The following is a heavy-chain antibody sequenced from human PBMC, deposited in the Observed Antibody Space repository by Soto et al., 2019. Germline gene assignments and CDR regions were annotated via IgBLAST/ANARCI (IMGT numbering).Heavy chain of an antibody. V-gene: IGHV3-33*08. Sequence: GGSLRLSCAASGFTFSSYTMRWVRQAPGKGLEWVAVIWYDGSNKYYADSVKGRFTISRDNSKNTLYLQMNSLRAEDTAVYYCARDNLEWFPPSYYMDVWGKGTTVTVSS. D-gene: IGHD3-3*01. CDR1: GFTFSSYT. CDR2: IWYDGSNK. J-gene: IGHJ6*03. CDR3: ARDNLEWFPPSYYMDV.